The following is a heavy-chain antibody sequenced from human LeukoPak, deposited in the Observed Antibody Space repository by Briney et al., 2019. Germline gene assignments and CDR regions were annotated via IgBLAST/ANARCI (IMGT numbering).Heavy chain of an antibody. J-gene: IGHJ3*02. V-gene: IGHV3-23*01. CDR2: IGGSRGTT. CDR3: AKGPYGPGAFDI. Sequence: GGSLRLSCAASGFTFSRSVMSWVRQAPGKGLEWVSDIGGSRGTTNYADSVKGRFTISRDNSKNTLYLQMNSLRAEDTAVYYCAKGPYGPGAFDIWGQGTMVTVSS. CDR1: GFTFSRSV. D-gene: IGHD3-10*01.